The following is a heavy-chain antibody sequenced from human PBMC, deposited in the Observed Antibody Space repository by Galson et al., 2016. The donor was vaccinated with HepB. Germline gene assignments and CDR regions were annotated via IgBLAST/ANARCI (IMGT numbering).Heavy chain of an antibody. CDR1: GDSVSSGSYY. Sequence: SETLSLTCGVSGDSVSSGSYYWSWIRQPPAKGLEWIGYIYNKHGSAKYNPSLKSRVTITLDTSKNHFSLKLHSVTAADTAVYYYASRSVSMGHSFGVLDYWGLGTLVTVSS. J-gene: IGHJ4*02. V-gene: IGHV4-61*03. D-gene: IGHD3-10*01. CDR3: ASRSVSMGHSFGVLDY. CDR2: IYNKHGSA.